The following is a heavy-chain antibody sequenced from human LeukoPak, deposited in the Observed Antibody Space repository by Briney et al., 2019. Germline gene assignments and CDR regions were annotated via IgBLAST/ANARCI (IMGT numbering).Heavy chain of an antibody. Sequence: ASVKVSCKVSGYNFTEIAMHWVRQAPGKGLEWVGGFDPGEGETVYAQKFQGRVALTEDTSTDTAYMELSSLRSEDTAVYFCCWLSPGKWEYYFDYWGQGTLVTVSS. J-gene: IGHJ4*02. CDR1: GYNFTEIA. CDR2: FDPGEGET. CDR3: CWLSPGKWEYYFDY. V-gene: IGHV1-24*01. D-gene: IGHD1-26*01.